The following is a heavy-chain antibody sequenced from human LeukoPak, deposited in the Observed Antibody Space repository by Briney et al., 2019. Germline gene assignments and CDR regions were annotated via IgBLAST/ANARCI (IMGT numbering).Heavy chain of an antibody. J-gene: IGHJ4*02. V-gene: IGHV3-9*01. D-gene: IGHD6-13*01. CDR1: GFTFDDYA. Sequence: GRSLRLSCAASGFTFDDYAMHWVRQAPGKGLEWVSGISWNSGSIGYADSVKGRFTISRDNAKNSLYLRMNSLRAEDTALYYCAKDMKSAAAGTGLDYWGQGTLVTVSS. CDR2: ISWNSGSI. CDR3: AKDMKSAAAGTGLDY.